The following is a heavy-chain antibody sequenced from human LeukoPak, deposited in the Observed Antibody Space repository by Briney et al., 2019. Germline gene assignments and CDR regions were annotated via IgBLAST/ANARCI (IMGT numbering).Heavy chain of an antibody. CDR3: AKAPLSYDSSGPFDY. J-gene: IGHJ4*02. D-gene: IGHD3-22*01. CDR2: INSDGNST. Sequence: TGGSLRLSCAASGFTFSSYWMHWVRQAPGKGLVWVSRINSDGNSTNYADSVKGRFTISRDNAKNTLYLQMNSLRAEDTAVYYCAKAPLSYDSSGPFDYWGQGTLVTVSS. V-gene: IGHV3-74*01. CDR1: GFTFSSYW.